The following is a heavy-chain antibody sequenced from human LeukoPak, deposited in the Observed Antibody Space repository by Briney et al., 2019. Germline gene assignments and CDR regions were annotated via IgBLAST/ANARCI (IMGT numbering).Heavy chain of an antibody. CDR1: GYSFTSYW. CDR3: ARQGRWASSSGWFDP. Sequence: GESLKISCKGSGYSFTSYWIGWVRQMPGKGLGWMGIIYPGDSDTRYSPSFQGQVTISADKSISTAYLQWSSPKASDTAMYYCARQGRWASSSGWFDPWGQGTLVTVSS. CDR2: IYPGDSDT. D-gene: IGHD6-19*01. J-gene: IGHJ5*02. V-gene: IGHV5-51*01.